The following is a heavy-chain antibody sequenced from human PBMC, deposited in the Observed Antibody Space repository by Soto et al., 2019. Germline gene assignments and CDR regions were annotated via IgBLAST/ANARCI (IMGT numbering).Heavy chain of an antibody. Sequence: EVQLVESGGGLVQPGGSLRLSCAASGFTFSSYEMNWFRQAPGKWLEWVSYISSSGSTIYYADSVKGRFTISSDNAKISLYLQMNSLRAEDTAVYYCARGDGGYENWFGPWGQGTLVTVSS. J-gene: IGHJ5*02. CDR3: ARGDGGYENWFGP. CDR1: GFTFSSYE. V-gene: IGHV3-48*03. CDR2: ISSSGSTI. D-gene: IGHD5-12*01.